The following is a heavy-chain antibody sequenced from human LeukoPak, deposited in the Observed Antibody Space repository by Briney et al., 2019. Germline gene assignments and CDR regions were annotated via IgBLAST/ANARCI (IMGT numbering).Heavy chain of an antibody. CDR2: IYPGASDT. Sequence: GESLKISCKGSGYSFTSYWIGWVRQMPRKGLEWMGIIYPGASDTRYSPSFQGQVTISADKSISTAYLQWSSLQASGTAIYYCARLQLGRGFVDYWGQGTLVTVSS. V-gene: IGHV5-51*01. CDR3: ARLQLGRGFVDY. CDR1: GYSFTSYW. D-gene: IGHD6-6*01. J-gene: IGHJ4*02.